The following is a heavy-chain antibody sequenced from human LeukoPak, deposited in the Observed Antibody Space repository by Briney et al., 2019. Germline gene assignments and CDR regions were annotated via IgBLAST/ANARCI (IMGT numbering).Heavy chain of an antibody. CDR2: IYYSGST. CDR1: GGFISSYY. J-gene: IGHJ4*02. V-gene: IGHV4-59*01. Sequence: YPSETLSLTCTVSGGFISSYYWSWIRQPPWKGLEWIGYIYYSGSTNYNPSLKSRVTISVDTSKNQFSLKLSSVTAADTAVYYCARYSSSWHDYWGQGTLVTVSS. D-gene: IGHD6-13*01. CDR3: ARYSSSWHDY.